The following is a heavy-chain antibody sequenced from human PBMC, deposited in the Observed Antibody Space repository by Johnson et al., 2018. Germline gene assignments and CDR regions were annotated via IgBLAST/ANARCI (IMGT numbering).Heavy chain of an antibody. CDR1: GFTFSSYA. CDR3: ARNRGGVTHDAFDI. J-gene: IGHJ3*02. D-gene: IGHD2-21*02. Sequence: VQLVQSGGGVVQPGRSLRLSCAASGFTFSSYAMSWVRQAPGKGLEWVSAIIGSGGSTYYADSVKGRFTISRDNAKNSLYLQMNSLRAEDTAVYYRARNRGGVTHDAFDIWGQGTMVTVSS. CDR2: IIGSGGST. V-gene: IGHV3-23*04.